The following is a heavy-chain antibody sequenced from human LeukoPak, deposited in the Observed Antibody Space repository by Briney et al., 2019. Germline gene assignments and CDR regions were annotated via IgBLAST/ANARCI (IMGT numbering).Heavy chain of an antibody. CDR1: GFTFGDYA. CDR2: IRSKAYGGTT. CDR3: TRDEPVYYYDSSGYSDAFDI. Sequence: GGSLRLSCTASGFTFGDYAMSWFRQAPGKGLEWVGFIRSKAYGGTTEYAASVKGRFTISRDDSKSIAYLQMNSLKTEDTAVYYCTRDEPVYYYDSSGYSDAFDIWGQGTMVTVSS. V-gene: IGHV3-49*03. J-gene: IGHJ3*02. D-gene: IGHD3-22*01.